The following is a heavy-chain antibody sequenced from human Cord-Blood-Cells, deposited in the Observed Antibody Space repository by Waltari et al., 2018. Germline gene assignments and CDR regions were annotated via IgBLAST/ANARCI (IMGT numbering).Heavy chain of an antibody. V-gene: IGHV4-34*01. CDR2: NNHSGRT. CDR1: GGSFSGYY. D-gene: IGHD3-22*01. Sequence: QVQLQQWGAGLLKPSETLSLTCAVYGGSFSGYYWNWIRQPPGKGLEWIGENNHSGRTNYNPSLKSRVTISVDTSKNQFSLKLSSVTAADTPVYYCARGGGYYYDSSGYYYYYGMDVWGQGTTVTVSS. CDR3: ARGGGYYYDSSGYYYYYGMDV. J-gene: IGHJ6*02.